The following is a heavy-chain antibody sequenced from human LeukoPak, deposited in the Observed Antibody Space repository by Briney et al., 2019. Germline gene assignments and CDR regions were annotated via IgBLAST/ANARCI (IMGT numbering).Heavy chain of an antibody. CDR2: ISPLLDIT. J-gene: IGHJ6*02. Sequence: GSSVKVSCKVSGGTFYNYLITWVRQAPGQGLEWLGRISPLLDITDYAQKFQGRVTITADKSTSTAYMHLSSLKSEDTAVYYCATGLIVGATYWHYYGLDVWGQGTLVTVSS. D-gene: IGHD1-26*01. V-gene: IGHV1-69*04. CDR1: GGTFYNYL. CDR3: ATGLIVGATYWHYYGLDV.